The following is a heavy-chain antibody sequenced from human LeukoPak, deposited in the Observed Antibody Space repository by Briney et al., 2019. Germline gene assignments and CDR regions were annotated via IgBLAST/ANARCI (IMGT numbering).Heavy chain of an antibody. CDR1: GGSISSYY. V-gene: IGHV4-59*01. CDR2: IYYSGST. CDR3: ASHDYGGNGQGY. Sequence: PSETLSLTCTVSGGSISSYYWSWIRKPPGTGLEWNGYIYYSGSTNSNHSLKTRVTISVDTSKNQFSLKLRSVTAADTAVYYCASHDYGGNGQGYWGQGTLVTVSS. J-gene: IGHJ4*02. D-gene: IGHD4-23*01.